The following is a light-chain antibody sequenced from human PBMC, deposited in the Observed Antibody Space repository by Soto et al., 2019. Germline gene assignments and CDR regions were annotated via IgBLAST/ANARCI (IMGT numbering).Light chain of an antibody. CDR3: AAWDDSLNGWV. J-gene: IGLJ3*02. Sequence: QAVLTQPPSXXXTPXXXXTISCSGSSSNIGSNTVNWYQQLPGTAPKLLIYSNNQRPSGVPDRFSGSKSGTSASLAISGLQSEDEANYYCAAWDDSLNGWVFGGGTKLTVL. CDR2: SNN. V-gene: IGLV1-44*01. CDR1: SSNIGSNT.